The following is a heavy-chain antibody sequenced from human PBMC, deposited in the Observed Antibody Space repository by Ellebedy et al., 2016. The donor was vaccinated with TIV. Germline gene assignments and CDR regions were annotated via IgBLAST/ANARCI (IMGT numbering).Heavy chain of an antibody. Sequence: MPSETLSLTCTVSGGSISSGGYYWSWIRQHPGKGLEWIGYISYSGSTYYNPSLRSRVTISEDTSKNQFSLILTSVTAADTAVYYCARHAGNAEYAFDFWGQGSPVTVSS. D-gene: IGHD2-2*01. CDR2: ISYSGST. J-gene: IGHJ4*02. CDR3: ARHAGNAEYAFDF. V-gene: IGHV4-31*03. CDR1: GGSISSGGYY.